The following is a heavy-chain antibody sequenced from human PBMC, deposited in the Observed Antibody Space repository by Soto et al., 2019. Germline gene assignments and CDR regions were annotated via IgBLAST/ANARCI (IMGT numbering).Heavy chain of an antibody. CDR2: VNPNSGNT. D-gene: IGHD3-3*01. CDR1: GYTFTSYD. J-gene: IGHJ6*02. V-gene: IGHV1-8*01. Sequence: ASVKVSCKASGYTFTSYDINWVRQATGQGLEWMGWVNPNSGNTGYAQKFQGRVTMTRNTSISTAYMELSSLRSEDTAVYYCARVGITIFGDYYYGMDVWRQGTTVTVSS. CDR3: ARVGITIFGDYYYGMDV.